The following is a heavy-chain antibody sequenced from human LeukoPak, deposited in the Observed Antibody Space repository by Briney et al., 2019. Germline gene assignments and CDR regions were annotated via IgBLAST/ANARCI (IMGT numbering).Heavy chain of an antibody. J-gene: IGHJ2*01. CDR2: IYPGDSDT. CDR3: ARPYCSSGSCYGTWYFDL. CDR1: GYSFTRHW. D-gene: IGHD2-15*01. Sequence: PGESLKISCKGFGYSFTRHWIGWVRQVPGKGLEWMGIIYPGDSDTRYSPSFQGQVTISVDKSISTAYLQWSSLKASDTAMYYCARPYCSSGSCYGTWYFDLWGRGTLVTVSS. V-gene: IGHV5-51*01.